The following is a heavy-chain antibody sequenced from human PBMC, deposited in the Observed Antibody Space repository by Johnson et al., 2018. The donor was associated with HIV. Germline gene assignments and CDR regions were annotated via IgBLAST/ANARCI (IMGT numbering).Heavy chain of an antibody. V-gene: IGHV3-30*02. Sequence: QVQLVESGGGVVQPGGSLRLSCAASGFTLNTYGIHWVRQAPGKGLEWVAFIRYDGSNKDYADSVKGRITISRDNSKNTLYLQMNSLRAEDTAVYYCAKSPGKDNGGNSGGIDFWGQGTRVTVSS. CDR1: GFTLNTYG. CDR3: AKSPGKDNGGNSGGIDF. CDR2: IRYDGSNK. J-gene: IGHJ3*01. D-gene: IGHD4-23*01.